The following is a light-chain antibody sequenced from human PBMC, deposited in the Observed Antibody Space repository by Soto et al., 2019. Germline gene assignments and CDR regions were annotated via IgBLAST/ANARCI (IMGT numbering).Light chain of an antibody. CDR1: QTISSW. CDR2: KAS. Sequence: DIQMSQSPSTLSGSVGDRVTVTCRASQTISSWLAWYQQKPGKAPKLLIYKASTLKSGVPSRFSGSGSGTDFSLTISSLQPEDFATYYCQQSYSTPPWTFGQGGNVDI. V-gene: IGKV1-5*03. CDR3: QQSYSTPPWT. J-gene: IGKJ1*01.